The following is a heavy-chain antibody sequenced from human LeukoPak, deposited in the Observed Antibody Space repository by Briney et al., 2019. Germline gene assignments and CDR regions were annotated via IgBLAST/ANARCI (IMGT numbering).Heavy chain of an antibody. Sequence: GGTLRLSCAASGFAFSNYGMNWVRQAPGKGLEGVSGITGSGGTTYYADSVKGRFTISRDNSKNTLYLQMNSPRAEDTAAYYCAKDGNWARFENWGQGTLVTVSS. J-gene: IGHJ4*02. CDR3: AKDGNWARFEN. CDR1: GFAFSNYG. V-gene: IGHV3-23*01. CDR2: ITGSGGTT. D-gene: IGHD7-27*01.